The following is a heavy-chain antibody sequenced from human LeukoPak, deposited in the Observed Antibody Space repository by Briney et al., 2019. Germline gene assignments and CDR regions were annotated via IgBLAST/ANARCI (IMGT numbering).Heavy chain of an antibody. CDR3: AKGLGYCSGGSCYSVFSYYYYGMDV. CDR2: ISGSGGGT. CDR1: GFTFSSYA. Sequence: TGGSLRLSCAASGFTFSSYAMSWVRQAPGKGLEWVSAISGSGGGTYYADSVKGRFTISRDNSKNTLYLQMNSLRAEDTAVYYCAKGLGYCSGGSCYSVFSYYYYGMDVWGQGTTVTVSS. D-gene: IGHD2-15*01. V-gene: IGHV3-23*01. J-gene: IGHJ6*02.